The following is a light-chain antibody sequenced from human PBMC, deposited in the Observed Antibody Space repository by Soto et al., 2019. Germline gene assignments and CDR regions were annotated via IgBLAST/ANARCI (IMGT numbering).Light chain of an antibody. CDR1: QSISTW. V-gene: IGKV1-5*03. CDR2: KAS. CDR3: HQSNSYWT. Sequence: DIKMTHTPSTLSASVEDRVTITSRASQSISTWLAWYQQKPGKAPKLLIYKASSLESGVPPRFSGSGPGTEFTLTISSLQPDDFATYYCHQSNSYWTFGQGTKVDIK. J-gene: IGKJ1*01.